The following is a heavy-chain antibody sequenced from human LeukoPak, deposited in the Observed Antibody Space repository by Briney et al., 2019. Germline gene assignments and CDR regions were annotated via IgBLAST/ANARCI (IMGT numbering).Heavy chain of an antibody. Sequence: SETLSLTCTVSGGSISSHSWSWIRQPAGKGLEWIGRIFTSGSTYYNPSLKSRVIMSVDTSKNQFSLKLSSVTAADTAVYYCARLSCHYDYVWGSYRYTKYAFDIWGQGTMVTVSS. CDR3: ARLSCHYDYVWGSYRYTKYAFDI. D-gene: IGHD3-16*02. V-gene: IGHV4-4*07. CDR1: GGSISSHS. J-gene: IGHJ3*02. CDR2: IFTSGST.